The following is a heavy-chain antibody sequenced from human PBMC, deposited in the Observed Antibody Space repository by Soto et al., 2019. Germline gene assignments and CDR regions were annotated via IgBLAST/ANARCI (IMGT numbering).Heavy chain of an antibody. CDR3: ARWGDQPYFDY. Sequence: QSGGSLRLSCAASGFTFSSYEMNWVRQAPGKGLEWVSYISSSGSTIYYADSVKGRFTISRDNAKNSLYLQMNSLRAEDTAVYYCARWGDQPYFDYWGQGTLVTVSS. CDR1: GFTFSSYE. J-gene: IGHJ4*02. D-gene: IGHD3-16*01. V-gene: IGHV3-48*03. CDR2: ISSSGSTI.